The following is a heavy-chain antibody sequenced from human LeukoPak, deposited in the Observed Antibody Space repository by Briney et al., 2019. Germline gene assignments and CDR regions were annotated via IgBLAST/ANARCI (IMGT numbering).Heavy chain of an antibody. Sequence: ASVKVSCKASGYTFTSYYMHWVRQAPGQGLEWMGIINPSGGSTSYAQKFQGRVTMTRDTSTSTVYMELSSLRSEDTAVYYCARSYGCSGGSCYSTPEIGSAFDIWGQGTMVTVSP. J-gene: IGHJ3*02. CDR1: GYTFTSYY. D-gene: IGHD2-15*01. CDR2: INPSGGST. CDR3: ARSYGCSGGSCYSTPEIGSAFDI. V-gene: IGHV1-46*01.